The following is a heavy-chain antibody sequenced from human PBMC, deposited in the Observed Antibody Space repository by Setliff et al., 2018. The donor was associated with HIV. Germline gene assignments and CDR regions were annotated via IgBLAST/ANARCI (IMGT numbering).Heavy chain of an antibody. CDR3: ASRAVAAFDY. Sequence: SETLSLTCAVYGGSFSGHYWSWIRQPPGRGLEWIGEINHSGSTNYSPSLKSRVTISVDTSKNQFSLKLSSVTAADTAVYYCASRAVAAFDYWGRGTLVTVSS. CDR1: GGSFSGHY. V-gene: IGHV4-34*01. CDR2: INHSGST. D-gene: IGHD6-19*01. J-gene: IGHJ4*02.